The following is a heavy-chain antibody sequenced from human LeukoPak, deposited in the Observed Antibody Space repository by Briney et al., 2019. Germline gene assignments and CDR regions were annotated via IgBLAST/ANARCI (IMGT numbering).Heavy chain of an antibody. Sequence: GESLRLSCAASGFTFSSYGMHWVRQAPGKGLEWVAIIWYDGSNKYYADSVKGRFTISRDNSKNTLYLQMNSLRAEDTAVYYCAIRGKYYYDSSGSLDYWGQGTLVTVSS. V-gene: IGHV3-33*01. J-gene: IGHJ4*02. CDR2: IWYDGSNK. CDR3: AIRGKYYYDSSGSLDY. D-gene: IGHD3-22*01. CDR1: GFTFSSYG.